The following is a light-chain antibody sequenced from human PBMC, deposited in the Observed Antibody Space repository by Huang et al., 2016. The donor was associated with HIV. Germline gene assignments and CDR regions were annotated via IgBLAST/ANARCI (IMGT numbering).Light chain of an antibody. J-gene: IGKJ2*01. CDR3: QQYDNMPYT. CDR2: EVS. V-gene: IGKV1-33*01. Sequence: DIQMTQSPSSLSASVGDRVTITCQASQDISKSLNWYQQKPGKAPKLLIYEVSNVETGVPSRFSGSGSGTHFSFSISSLQPEDSATYYCQQYDNMPYTFGQGTKVEMK. CDR1: QDISKS.